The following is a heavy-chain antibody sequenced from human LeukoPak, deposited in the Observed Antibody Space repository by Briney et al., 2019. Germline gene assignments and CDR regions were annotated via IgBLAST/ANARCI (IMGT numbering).Heavy chain of an antibody. CDR2: ICPSGNA. Sequence: PSQTLSLTCAVSGGSISSGSYSWSWIRQPPGKGLEWLGSICPSGNAYYNPSLKSRVTMSVVTSNNQFSLKLSSVTAADTAVYYCARVTVGTTRGFYYWGQGTLVTVSS. D-gene: IGHD1-26*01. J-gene: IGHJ4*02. V-gene: IGHV4-30-2*03. CDR1: GGSISSGSYS. CDR3: ARVTVGTTRGFYY.